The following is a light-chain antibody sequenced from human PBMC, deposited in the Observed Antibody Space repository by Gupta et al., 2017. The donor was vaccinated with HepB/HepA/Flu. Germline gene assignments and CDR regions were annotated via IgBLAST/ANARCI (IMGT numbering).Light chain of an antibody. J-gene: IGKJ1*01. Sequence: EIVLTQSPATLPVSPGERATLSCRASQSVSSNLAWYQQKPGQAPRLLIYGASTRATGIPARFSGSGSGTEFTLTISSLQSEDFAVYYCQHLGKTFGQGTKVEIK. CDR2: GAS. V-gene: IGKV3-15*01. CDR1: QSVSSN. CDR3: QHLGKT.